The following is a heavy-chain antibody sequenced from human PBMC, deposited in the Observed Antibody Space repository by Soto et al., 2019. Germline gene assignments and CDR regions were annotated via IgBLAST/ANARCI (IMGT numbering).Heavy chain of an antibody. CDR3: AKGSRGYSYGYFDY. CDR1: GFTFDDYA. Sequence: GGSLRLSCAASGFTFDDYAMHWVRQAPGKGLEWVSGISWNSGSIGYADSVKGRFTISRDNAKNSLYLQMNSLRAEDTALYYCAKGSRGYSYGYFDYWGQGTLVTAPQ. CDR2: ISWNSGSI. D-gene: IGHD5-18*01. J-gene: IGHJ4*02. V-gene: IGHV3-9*01.